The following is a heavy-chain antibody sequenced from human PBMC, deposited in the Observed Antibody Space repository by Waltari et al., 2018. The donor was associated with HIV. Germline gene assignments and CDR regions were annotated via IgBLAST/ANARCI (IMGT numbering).Heavy chain of an antibody. V-gene: IGHV4-39*01. CDR3: ARHVGGYDSSGYFPYYFDY. CDR2: INYRGST. Sequence: QLQLQESGPGLVKPSETLSLTCTVSDGSIDRSSYYWGWIRQPPGKGLEWIGSINYRGSTYDNPALKSRVTISVDTSKNRFSLKLSSVTAADTAVYYCARHVGGYDSSGYFPYYFDYWGQGALVTVSS. D-gene: IGHD3-22*01. CDR1: DGSIDRSSYY. J-gene: IGHJ4*02.